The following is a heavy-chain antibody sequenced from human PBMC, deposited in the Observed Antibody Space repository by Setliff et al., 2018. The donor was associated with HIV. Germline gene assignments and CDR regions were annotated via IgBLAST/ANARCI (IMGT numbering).Heavy chain of an antibody. CDR2: IKSKTNGGDGTA. V-gene: IGHV3-15*01. D-gene: IGHD3-22*01. CDR1: GFTFTDAW. J-gene: IGHJ3*02. CDR3: TTAPFTMIIVDINKGAFDI. Sequence: GESLKISCAGSGFTFTDAWLSWVRQAPGKGLGWVARIKSKTNGGDGTADYATPVRGRFTISRDESRDTVYLQMNSLKTEDTAMYYCTTAPFTMIIVDINKGAFDIWGQGTMVTVSS.